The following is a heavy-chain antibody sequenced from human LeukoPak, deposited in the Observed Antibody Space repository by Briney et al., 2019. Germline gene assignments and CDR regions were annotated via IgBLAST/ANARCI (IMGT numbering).Heavy chain of an antibody. V-gene: IGHV1-24*01. CDR1: GYTLTELS. Sequence: ASVKVSCKVSGYTLTELSMHWVRQAPGKGPEWMGGFDPEDGETIYAQKFQGRVTMTEDTSTDTAYMELSSLRSGDTAVYYCATPRPYYYDSSGSIDAFDIWGQGTMVTVSS. D-gene: IGHD3-22*01. CDR3: ATPRPYYYDSSGSIDAFDI. CDR2: FDPEDGET. J-gene: IGHJ3*02.